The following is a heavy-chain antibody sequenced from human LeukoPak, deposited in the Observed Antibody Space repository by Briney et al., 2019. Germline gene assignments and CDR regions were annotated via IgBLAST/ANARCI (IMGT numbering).Heavy chain of an antibody. CDR2: ISSSSYI. D-gene: IGHD2-2*01. V-gene: IGHV3-21*01. Sequence: GGSLRLSCAASGFTFSSYSMNWVRQAPGKGLERVSSISSSSYIYYADSVKGRFTISRDNAKNSLYLQMNSLRAEDTAVYYCAREVSCSSTSCLGAFDIWGQGTTVTVSS. CDR1: GFTFSSYS. J-gene: IGHJ3*02. CDR3: AREVSCSSTSCLGAFDI.